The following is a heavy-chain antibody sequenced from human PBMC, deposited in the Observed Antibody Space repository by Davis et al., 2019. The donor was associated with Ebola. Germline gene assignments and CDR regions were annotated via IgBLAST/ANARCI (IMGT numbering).Heavy chain of an antibody. Sequence: ASVKVSCKASGYTFTSYDINWVRQATGQGLEWMGWMNPNSGNTGYAQKFQGRVTMTRNTSISTAYMELSSLRSEDTAVYYCARETYYYGSGIAGAFDPWGQGTLVTVSS. V-gene: IGHV1-8*01. CDR1: GYTFTSYD. D-gene: IGHD3-10*01. CDR2: MNPNSGNT. J-gene: IGHJ5*02. CDR3: ARETYYYGSGIAGAFDP.